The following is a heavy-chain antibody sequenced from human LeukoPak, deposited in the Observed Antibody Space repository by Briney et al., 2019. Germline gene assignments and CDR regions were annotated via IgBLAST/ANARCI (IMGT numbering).Heavy chain of an antibody. CDR1: GFTFSSYW. J-gene: IGHJ4*02. V-gene: IGHV3-74*01. D-gene: IGHD4-17*01. Sequence: GGSLRLSCAASGFTFSSYWMHWVRQAPGKGLVWVSRINSDGSSTSYADSVKGRFTISRDSAKNTLYLQMNSLRAEDTAVYYCARDPGPLRYDPSNFDYWGQGTLVTVSS. CDR3: ARDPGPLRYDPSNFDY. CDR2: INSDGSST.